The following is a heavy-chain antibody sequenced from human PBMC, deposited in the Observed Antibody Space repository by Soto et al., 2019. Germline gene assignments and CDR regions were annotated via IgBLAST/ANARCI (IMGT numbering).Heavy chain of an antibody. J-gene: IGHJ6*02. Sequence: QVQLVESGGGVVQPGRSLRLSCAASGFTFSSYGMHWVRQAPGKGLEWVAVISYDGSNKYYADSVKGRFTISRDNSKYTLYLQMNSLRAEDTAVYYCAKDRGGPEYYYYYGMDVWGQGTTVTVSS. D-gene: IGHD3-10*01. CDR1: GFTFSSYG. CDR2: ISYDGSNK. V-gene: IGHV3-30*18. CDR3: AKDRGGPEYYYYYGMDV.